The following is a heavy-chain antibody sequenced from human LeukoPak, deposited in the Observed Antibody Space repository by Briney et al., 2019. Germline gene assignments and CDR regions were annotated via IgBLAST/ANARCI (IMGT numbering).Heavy chain of an antibody. CDR1: GGSVSSRSYH. Sequence: SETLSLTCTVSGGSVSSRSYHWVWIRQPPGKGLEWIGSIDYNGSTFYNPSLRGRVTKSLDTSKNQFSLKLSSVTAADTAVYYCARGSSGSYSDFDYWGQGTLVTVSS. J-gene: IGHJ4*02. CDR2: IDYNGST. CDR3: ARGSSGSYSDFDY. D-gene: IGHD1-26*01. V-gene: IGHV4-39*07.